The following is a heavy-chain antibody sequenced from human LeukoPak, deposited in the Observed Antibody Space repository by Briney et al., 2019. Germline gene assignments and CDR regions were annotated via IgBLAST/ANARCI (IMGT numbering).Heavy chain of an antibody. J-gene: IGHJ6*03. CDR3: ASVDTENYYYYMDV. CDR1: GFTFSSYS. CDR2: IKQDGSEK. V-gene: IGHV3-7*01. D-gene: IGHD5-18*01. Sequence: PGGSLRLSCAASGFTFSSYSMNWVRQAPGKGLEWVANIKQDGSEKYYVDSVKGRFTISRDNAKNSLYLQMNSLRAEDTAVYYCASVDTENYYYYMDVWGKGTTVTVSS.